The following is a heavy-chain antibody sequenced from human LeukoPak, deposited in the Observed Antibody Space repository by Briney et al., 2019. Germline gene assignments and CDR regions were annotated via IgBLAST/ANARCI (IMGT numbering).Heavy chain of an antibody. CDR3: ARAGDGYNPNFDY. J-gene: IGHJ4*02. Sequence: ASVKVSCKAPGGTFSSYAISWVRQATGQGLEWMGWINPNSGGTNYAQKFQGRVTMTRDTSISTAYMELSRLRSDDTAVYYCARAGDGYNPNFDYWGQGTLVTVSS. CDR2: INPNSGGT. D-gene: IGHD5-24*01. CDR1: GGTFSSYA. V-gene: IGHV1-2*02.